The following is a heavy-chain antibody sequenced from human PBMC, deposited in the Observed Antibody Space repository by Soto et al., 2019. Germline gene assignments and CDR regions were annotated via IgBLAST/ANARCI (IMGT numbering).Heavy chain of an antibody. V-gene: IGHV3-23*01. J-gene: IGHJ4*02. CDR2: ISGSGGST. CDR3: VKEWTPRRAFDS. CDR1: RFMFSRYA. D-gene: IGHD5-12*01. Sequence: PGGSLRLSCAASRFMFSRYAMSWVRQAPGKGLEWVSGISGSGGSTWYADSVKGRFTISRDNSKNMVYLQINSLRVEDTAQYFCVKEWTPRRAFDSWCQGTPVTVSS.